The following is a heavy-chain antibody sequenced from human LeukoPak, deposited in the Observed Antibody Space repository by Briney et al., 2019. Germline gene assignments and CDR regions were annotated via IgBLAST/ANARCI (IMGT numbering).Heavy chain of an antibody. D-gene: IGHD1-26*01. Sequence: ASVKVSCKASGYTFTSYYMHWVRQAPGQGLEWMGLINPTGGSTGYAQKFQGRVAMTRDMSTSTDYMELSSLRSEDTAIYYCARDNSVGDNAWWFDPWGQGTLVTVSS. CDR1: GYTFTSYY. V-gene: IGHV1-46*01. CDR3: ARDNSVGDNAWWFDP. J-gene: IGHJ5*02. CDR2: INPTGGST.